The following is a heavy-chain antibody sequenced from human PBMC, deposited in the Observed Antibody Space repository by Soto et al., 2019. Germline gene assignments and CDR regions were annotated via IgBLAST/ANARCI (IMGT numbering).Heavy chain of an antibody. V-gene: IGHV4-59*01. CDR1: SGSISTYY. Sequence: SETLSLTCTVSSGSISTYYWSWIRQPPGKGLEWIGYIYYTGSTNYNPSLKTRVAISMDTSRNQFSLNLSSVTAADTAVYYCAGAPTWAYFLSWGLGPLVTVPS. J-gene: IGHJ5*02. CDR3: AGAPTWAYFLS. D-gene: IGHD3-9*01. CDR2: IYYTGST.